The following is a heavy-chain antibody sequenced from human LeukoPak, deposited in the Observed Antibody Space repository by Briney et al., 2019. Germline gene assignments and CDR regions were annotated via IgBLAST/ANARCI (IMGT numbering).Heavy chain of an antibody. D-gene: IGHD4-17*01. V-gene: IGHV4-30-4*01. CDR3: ARGRTGDYDS. J-gene: IGHJ5*01. Sequence: SETLSLTCTVSDNSISSGDYYWTWIRQPPGKGLEWIGCIYDSENTYRNPSLRSRLVISLDTSKNQFSMRLSSMTAADTAVYFCARGRTGDYDSWGQGTLVIVS. CDR1: DNSISSGDYY. CDR2: IYDSENT.